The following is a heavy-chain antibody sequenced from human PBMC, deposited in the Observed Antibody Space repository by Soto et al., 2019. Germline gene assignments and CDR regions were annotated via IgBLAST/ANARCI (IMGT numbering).Heavy chain of an antibody. CDR1: GFTFSSYA. CDR3: AKSFVAIWAEPYYYYMDV. V-gene: IGHV3-23*01. Sequence: EVQLLESGGGLVQPGGSLRLSCAASGFTFSSYAMSWVRQAPGKGLEWVSAISGSGGSTYYADSVQGRVTISSDNSKNPLYLHMNSLRAEDTALYYCAKSFVAIWAEPYYYYMDVWGKGTTVTVSS. CDR2: ISGSGGST. J-gene: IGHJ6*03. D-gene: IGHD2-21*01.